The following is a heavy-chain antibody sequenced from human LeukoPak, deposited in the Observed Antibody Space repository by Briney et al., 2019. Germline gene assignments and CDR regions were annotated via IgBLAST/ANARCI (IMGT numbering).Heavy chain of an antibody. CDR1: GYTFTSYG. V-gene: IGHV1-18*01. CDR2: ISAYNGNT. J-gene: IGHJ6*03. D-gene: IGHD3-22*01. CDR3: ARNQDYYDSSGYYYYYMDV. Sequence: ASVKVSCKASGYTFTSYGISWVRQAPGQGLEWMGWISAYNGNTNYAQKLQGRVTMTTDTSTSTAYMELRSLRSDDTAVYYCARNQDYYDSSGYYYYYMDVWGKGTTVTVSS.